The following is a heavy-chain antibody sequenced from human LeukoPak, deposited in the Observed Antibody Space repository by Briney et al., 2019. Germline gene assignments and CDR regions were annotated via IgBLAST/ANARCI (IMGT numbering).Heavy chain of an antibody. Sequence: PSQTLSLTCAVSGGSISSGGYSWSWIRQPPGKGLEWIRYIYHSGSTYYNPSLKSRVTISVDRSKNQFSLKLSSVTAADTAVYYCASSHDYGDPNWFDPWGQGTLVTVSS. CDR1: GGSISSGGYS. CDR3: ASSHDYGDPNWFDP. J-gene: IGHJ5*02. CDR2: IYHSGST. D-gene: IGHD4-17*01. V-gene: IGHV4-30-2*01.